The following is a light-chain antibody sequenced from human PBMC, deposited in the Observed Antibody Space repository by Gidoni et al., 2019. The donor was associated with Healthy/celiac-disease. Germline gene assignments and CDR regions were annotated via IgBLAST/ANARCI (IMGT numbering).Light chain of an antibody. Sequence: EIVLTQSPGTLSLSPGERATLSCRASQSVSSSYLAWYQQQPGQAPRLLIYGASSRATGIPDRFSGSGSGTDFTLTISRLEPEDFAVYYCQQYGSSGLTFGGXTKVEIK. CDR1: QSVSSSY. CDR3: QQYGSSGLT. V-gene: IGKV3-20*01. CDR2: GAS. J-gene: IGKJ4*01.